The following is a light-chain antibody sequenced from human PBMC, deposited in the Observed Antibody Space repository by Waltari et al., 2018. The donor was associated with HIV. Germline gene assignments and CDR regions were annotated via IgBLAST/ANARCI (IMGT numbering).Light chain of an antibody. Sequence: QSALTQPASVSGSPGQSITLSCTGSSSDIGGFSYVSWYQQHPGKAPKIMIDEVSNRPAGVSNRFAASKSANTASLTISGLQAEDEATDDCNSYTTSNTYVFGSGTKVTV. J-gene: IGLJ1*01. CDR2: EVS. CDR3: NSYTTSNTYV. CDR1: SSDIGGFSY. V-gene: IGLV2-14*01.